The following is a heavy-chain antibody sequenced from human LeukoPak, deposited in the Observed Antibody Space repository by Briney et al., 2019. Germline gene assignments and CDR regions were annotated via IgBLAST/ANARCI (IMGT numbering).Heavy chain of an antibody. D-gene: IGHD3-10*01. J-gene: IGHJ4*02. Sequence: SETLSLTCAVYGGSFSGYYWSWIRQPPGKGLEWVGEINHSGSTNYNPSLKSRVTISVDTSKNQFSLKLSSVTAADTAVYYCARRKVRGVIMTKGQYYFDYWGQGTLVTVSS. CDR3: ARRKVRGVIMTKGQYYFDY. CDR2: INHSGST. V-gene: IGHV4-34*01. CDR1: GGSFSGYY.